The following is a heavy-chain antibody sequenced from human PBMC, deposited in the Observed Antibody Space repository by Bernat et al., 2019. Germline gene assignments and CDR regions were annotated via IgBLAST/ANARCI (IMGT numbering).Heavy chain of an antibody. CDR2: IFHTGST. CDR3: ARGALESMYYYGMDV. CDR1: DDSINNDNW. V-gene: IGHV4-4*02. D-gene: IGHD2-2*01. J-gene: IGHJ6*02. Sequence: QLQLQESGPGLVNPSGTLSLTCTVSDDSINNDNWWTWVRQPPGKGLGWIGEIFHTGSTNYNPSLKSRVTMSVDKSKRQFSLELSSVTAADTAVYYCARGALESMYYYGMDVWGQGTTVTVSS.